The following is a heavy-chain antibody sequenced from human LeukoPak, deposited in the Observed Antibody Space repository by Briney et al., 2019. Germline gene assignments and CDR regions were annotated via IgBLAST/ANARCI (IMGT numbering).Heavy chain of an antibody. CDR3: ARGEGSGDERDYYYYYMDV. CDR2: IIPIFGTA. CDR1: GGTFSSYA. J-gene: IGHJ6*03. Sequence: SVKVSCKASGGTFSSYAISWVRQAPGQGLELMGGIIPIFGTANYAQKFQGRVTITTDESTSTAYMELSSLRSEDTAVYYCARGEGSGDERDYYYYYMDVWGKGTTVTVSS. V-gene: IGHV1-69*05. D-gene: IGHD5-12*01.